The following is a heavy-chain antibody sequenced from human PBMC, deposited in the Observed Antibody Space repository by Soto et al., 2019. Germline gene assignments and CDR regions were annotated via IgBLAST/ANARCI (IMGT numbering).Heavy chain of an antibody. Sequence: EVQLVESGGGLVQPGGSLRLSCAASGFTVSSNYMSWVRQAPGKGLEWVSVIYSGGSAYYADSVKGRFTISRDNSXXXXXXXXXXXXXXXXXXXXXXXXXXXXXXXYFDYWGQGTLVTVSS. CDR1: GFTVSSNY. V-gene: IGHV3-66*01. CDR2: IYSGGSA. CDR3: XXXXXXXXXXYFDY. J-gene: IGHJ4*02.